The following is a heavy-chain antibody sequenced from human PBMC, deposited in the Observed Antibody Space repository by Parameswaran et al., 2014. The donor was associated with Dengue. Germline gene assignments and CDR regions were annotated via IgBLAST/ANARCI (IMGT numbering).Heavy chain of an antibody. Sequence: WVRQAPGQGLEWMGGIIPILGIANYAQKFQGRVTITADKSTSTAYMELSSLRSEDTAVYYCASTQQWLVLIFDYWGQGTLVTVSS. J-gene: IGHJ4*02. V-gene: IGHV1-69*10. CDR2: IIPILGIA. CDR3: ASTQQWLVLIFDY. D-gene: IGHD6-19*01.